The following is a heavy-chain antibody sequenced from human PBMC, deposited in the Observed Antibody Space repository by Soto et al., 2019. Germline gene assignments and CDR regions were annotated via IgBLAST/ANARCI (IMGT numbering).Heavy chain of an antibody. CDR2: IYPGYSDT. J-gene: IGHJ3*01. CDR1: GYSFTNYW. Sequence: PGESLKISCKGSGYSFTNYWIAWVRQFPGRGLEWIGIIYPGYSDTRYRPSFEAQVTISCDKSISTAYLQWSSLEASDYAMYYCSTHSSGYYDSGSDAFDVWGQGTMVTVSS. CDR3: STHSSGYYDSGSDAFDV. D-gene: IGHD3-22*01. V-gene: IGHV5-51*01.